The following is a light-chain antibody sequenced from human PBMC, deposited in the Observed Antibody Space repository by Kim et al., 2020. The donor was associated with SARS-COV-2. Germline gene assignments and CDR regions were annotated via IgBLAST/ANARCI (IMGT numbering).Light chain of an antibody. CDR2: MAF. J-gene: IGKJ2*01. CDR3: MQALQVSYT. V-gene: IGKV2-28*01. Sequence: EPASISCRSSQSLVHSNGFNYLDWYLQKPGQSPQLLIYMAFNRASGVPDRFSGSGSGTNFTLTISRVEAEDVGIYYCMQALQVSYTFGQGTKLEI. CDR1: QSLVHSNGFNY.